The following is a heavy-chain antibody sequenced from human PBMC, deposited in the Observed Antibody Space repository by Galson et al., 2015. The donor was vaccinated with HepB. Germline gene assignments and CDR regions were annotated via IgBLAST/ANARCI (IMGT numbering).Heavy chain of an antibody. D-gene: IGHD3-10*01. J-gene: IGHJ5*02. Sequence: SVKVSCKASGYIFTDYGINWVRQAPGQGVEWMGWVNPNTGNPTYAQDFAGRIVFSLDTSVSTTHLQISSLKAEDTAVYYCARSPKYGSGSYYNVWFDPWGQGTLVTVSS. V-gene: IGHV7-4-1*02. CDR1: GYIFTDYG. CDR3: ARSPKYGSGSYYNVWFDP. CDR2: VNPNTGNP.